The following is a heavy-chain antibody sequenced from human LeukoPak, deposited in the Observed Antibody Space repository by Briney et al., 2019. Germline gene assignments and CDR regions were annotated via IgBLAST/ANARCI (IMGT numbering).Heavy chain of an antibody. D-gene: IGHD3-10*01. CDR1: GFPFSTYL. CDR3: ALWSYYYYGLDV. Sequence: PGGSLRLSCAASGFPFSTYLMHWVRQAPGKGLEWVGRSRNKAKSHTTEYAASVKGRFTISRDNSNNSVWLQMNSLKTEDTAVYYCALWSYYYYGLDVWGQGTTVTVSS. J-gene: IGHJ6*02. V-gene: IGHV3-72*01. CDR2: SRNKAKSHTT.